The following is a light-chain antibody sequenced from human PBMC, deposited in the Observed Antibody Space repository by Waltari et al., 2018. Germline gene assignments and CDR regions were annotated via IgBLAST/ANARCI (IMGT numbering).Light chain of an antibody. V-gene: IGKV4-1*01. J-gene: IGKJ4*01. CDR3: QHYDELPRT. Sequence: LHSNNTKNHLVGNQQEPGPPTGMLIYCASTRESGVPDRFSGRGSGTDFTLTISSLQAEDGAVYYGQHYDELPRTLGGGTKVEIK. CDR1: LHSNNTKNH. CDR2: CAS.